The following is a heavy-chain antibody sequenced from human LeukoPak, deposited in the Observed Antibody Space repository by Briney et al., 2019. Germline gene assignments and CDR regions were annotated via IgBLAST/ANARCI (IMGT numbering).Heavy chain of an antibody. CDR2: ISGSGGST. CDR3: AKDLSYYDSSAYYHDAFDI. J-gene: IGHJ3*02. Sequence: GGSLRLSCTASGFTFSSYAMSWVRQAPGKGLEWVSPISGSGGSTYYTNSVKGRFTISRDNSKSTLYLQMNSLRAEDTAVYYCAKDLSYYDSSAYYHDAFDIWGQGTMVTVSS. V-gene: IGHV3-23*01. CDR1: GFTFSSYA. D-gene: IGHD3-22*01.